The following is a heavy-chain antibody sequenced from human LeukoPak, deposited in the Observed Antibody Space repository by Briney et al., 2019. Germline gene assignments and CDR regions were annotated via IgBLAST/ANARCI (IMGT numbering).Heavy chain of an antibody. Sequence: SSETLSLTCTVSGGSISSYYWSWIRQPAGKGLEWIGRIYTSGSTNYNPSLKSRVTMSVDTSKNQFSLKLSSVTAADTAVYYCAREGYDILTGAPTLMDVWGKGTTVTISS. J-gene: IGHJ6*03. CDR3: AREGYDILTGAPTLMDV. CDR1: GGSISSYY. CDR2: IYTSGST. V-gene: IGHV4-4*07. D-gene: IGHD3-9*01.